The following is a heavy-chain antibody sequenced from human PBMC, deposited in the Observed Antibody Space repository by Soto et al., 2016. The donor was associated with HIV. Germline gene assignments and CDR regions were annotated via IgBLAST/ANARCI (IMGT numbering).Heavy chain of an antibody. J-gene: IGHJ1*01. CDR1: GYTFTIHG. CDR3: ARDDEYCSGGSCTKHFQH. Sequence: QVQLVQSGGEVKKPGASVKVSCKASGYTFTIHGFNWVRQAPGQGLEWTGWVSAYSGNTNYAQKLQGRVTMTTDTSTSTAYMELRSLRSDDTAVYYCARDDEYCSGGSCTKHFQHWGQGTLVTVSS. D-gene: IGHD2-15*01. CDR2: VSAYSGNT. V-gene: IGHV1-18*01.